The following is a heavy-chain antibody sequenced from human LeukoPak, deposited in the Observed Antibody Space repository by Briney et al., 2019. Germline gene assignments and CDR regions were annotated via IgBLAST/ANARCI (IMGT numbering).Heavy chain of an antibody. V-gene: IGHV3-23*01. CDR1: GFTFSSYA. Sequence: GGSLRLSCAASGFTFSSYAMSWVRQAPGKWLEWVSPISGSGSSTYYADSVKGRFTISRDNSKNTLYLQMNSVIAEYAAVYDCAKGVEVASRYYFVYWGQGTMVTLCS. D-gene: IGHD6-19*01. J-gene: IGHJ4*02. CDR3: AKGVEVASRYYFVY. CDR2: ISGSGSST.